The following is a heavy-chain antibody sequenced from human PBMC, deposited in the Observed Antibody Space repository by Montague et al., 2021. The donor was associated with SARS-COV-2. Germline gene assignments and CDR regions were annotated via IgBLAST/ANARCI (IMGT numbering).Heavy chain of an antibody. D-gene: IGHD1-14*01. CDR3: TQERGPGRTTWHYFDY. J-gene: IGHJ4*02. CDR2: TYSRSKWYN. Sequence: AISGDSVSSTIAAWNWIRQSPSRGLEWLGRTYSRSKWYNDYAVSVRSRITISPDTSKNQFSLQLNSVTPEDTAVYYCTQERGPGRTTWHYFDYWGQGTLVTVSS. V-gene: IGHV6-1*01. CDR1: GDSVSSTIAA.